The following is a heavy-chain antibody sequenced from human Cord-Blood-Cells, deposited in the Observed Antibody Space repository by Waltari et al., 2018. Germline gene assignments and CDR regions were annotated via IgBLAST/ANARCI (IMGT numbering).Heavy chain of an antibody. V-gene: IGHV4-34*01. CDR3: ARGGGYYYESSGYYYYYSMDV. J-gene: IGHJ6*04. D-gene: IGHD3-22*01. CDR2: INQRGRT. CDR1: GGSFSGSY. Sequence: QVQLQQWGAGLLKPSETLSLTCAVYGGSFSGSYWSWIRQPPGKGLEWIWEINQRGRTNAHPSDTRRGRMSVWTGSSWFPLKLVVVTAWDTVGYCGARGGGYYYESSGYYYYYSMDVWGEGTTVTGSS.